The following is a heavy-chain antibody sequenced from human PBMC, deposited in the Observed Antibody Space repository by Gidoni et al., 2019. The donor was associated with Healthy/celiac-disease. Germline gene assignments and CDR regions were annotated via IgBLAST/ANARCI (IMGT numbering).Heavy chain of an antibody. D-gene: IGHD1-26*01. CDR2: INQDGSET. J-gene: IGHJ6*02. CDR1: GFTFRNYW. Sequence: EVQLVESGGGLVQPGGSLRLSCAASGFTFRNYWMSWVRQAPGKGLEWVANINQDGSETYFVDSVKGRFTISRDNAKNSLYLQMSNLRVDHTAVYFCARYPGSAYGMDVWGQGTTVTVSS. CDR3: ARYPGSAYGMDV. V-gene: IGHV3-7*02.